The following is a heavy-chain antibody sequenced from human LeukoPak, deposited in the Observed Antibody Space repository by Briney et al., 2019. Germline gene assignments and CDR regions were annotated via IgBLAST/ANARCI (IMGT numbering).Heavy chain of an antibody. CDR3: ARVGRQWLVDVYWFDP. CDR2: IYTSGST. Sequence: SQTLSLTCTVSGGSISSGSYYWSWIRQPAGKGLEWIGRIYTSGSTNYNPSLKSRVTISVDTSKNQFSLKLSSVTAADTAVYYCARVGRQWLVDVYWFDPWGQGTLVTVSS. V-gene: IGHV4-61*02. J-gene: IGHJ5*02. CDR1: GGSISSGSYY. D-gene: IGHD6-19*01.